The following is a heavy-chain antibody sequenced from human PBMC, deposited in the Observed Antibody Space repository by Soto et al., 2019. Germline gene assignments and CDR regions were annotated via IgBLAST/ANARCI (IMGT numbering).Heavy chain of an antibody. J-gene: IGHJ4*02. CDR1: GFTFSSYS. CDR2: ISSSSSTI. V-gene: IGHV3-48*01. Sequence: EVQLVESGGGLVQPGGSLRLSCAASGFTFSSYSMNWVRQAPGKGLEWGSYISSSSSTIYYADSVKGRFTISRDNAKTSLYLQMNSLRAEDTAVYYCARGAYYYDSSGLSYWGQGTLVTVSS. CDR3: ARGAYYYDSSGLSY. D-gene: IGHD3-22*01.